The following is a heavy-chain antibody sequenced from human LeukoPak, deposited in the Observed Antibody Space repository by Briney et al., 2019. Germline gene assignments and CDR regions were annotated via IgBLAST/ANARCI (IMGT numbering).Heavy chain of an antibody. CDR1: GVSINTCCYY. V-gene: IGHV4-61*01. J-gene: IGHJ4*02. D-gene: IGHD5-18*01. CDR3: ARGRSYGFDFDS. CDR2: KYYSGST. Sequence: SETLSLTCDVSGVSINTCCYYWTWIRQPPGKGLEWIGYKYYSGSTRYNSSLRSRLTISLDTSKNQFSLRLTSVTAADTAVYYCARGRSYGFDFDSWGPGTLVTVSS.